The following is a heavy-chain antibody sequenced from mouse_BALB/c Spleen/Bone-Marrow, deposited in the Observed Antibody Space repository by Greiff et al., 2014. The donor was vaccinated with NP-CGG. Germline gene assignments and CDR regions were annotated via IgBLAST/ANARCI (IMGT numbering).Heavy chain of an antibody. Sequence: EVKLMESGGGLGQPGGSRKLSCAASGFTFSSFGMHWVRQAPEKGLEWVAYISSGSSTIYYADTMKGRFAISRDNPKNTLFLQMTSLRSEDTAMYYCTRSGTLGAMDYWGQGTSVTVSS. CDR1: GFTFSSFG. D-gene: IGHD3-3*01. V-gene: IGHV5-17*02. CDR2: ISSGSSTI. CDR3: TRSGTLGAMDY. J-gene: IGHJ4*01.